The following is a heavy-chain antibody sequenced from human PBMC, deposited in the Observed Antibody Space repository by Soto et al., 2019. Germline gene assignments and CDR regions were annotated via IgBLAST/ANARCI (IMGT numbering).Heavy chain of an antibody. J-gene: IGHJ6*03. V-gene: IGHV4-39*01. CDR1: GGYISSSSYY. Sequence: SETLSLTCTVAGGYISSSSYYWSWIRQPPGKGQEWIGSIYYSGSTYYHPSLKSRVTISVDTSKNQFSLKLSSVTAADTAVYYCARQEGDIVVVPAAPTSYYMDVWGNGTTVTVSS. CDR2: IYYSGST. D-gene: IGHD2-2*01. CDR3: ARQEGDIVVVPAAPTSYYMDV.